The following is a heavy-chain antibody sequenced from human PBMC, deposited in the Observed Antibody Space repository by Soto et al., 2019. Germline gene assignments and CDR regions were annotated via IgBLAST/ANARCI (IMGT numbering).Heavy chain of an antibody. Sequence: SVKVSCKASGGTFSSYAISWVRQAPGQGLEWMGGIIPIFGTANYAQKFHGRVTITADESTSTAYMELSSLRSEDTAVYYCARYSYSSGWYRPNWFDPWGQGTLVTVSS. D-gene: IGHD6-19*01. V-gene: IGHV1-69*13. CDR3: ARYSYSSGWYRPNWFDP. CDR1: GGTFSSYA. J-gene: IGHJ5*02. CDR2: IIPIFGTA.